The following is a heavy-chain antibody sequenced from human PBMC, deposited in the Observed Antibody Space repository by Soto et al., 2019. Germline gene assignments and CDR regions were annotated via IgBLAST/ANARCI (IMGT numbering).Heavy chain of an antibody. CDR2: MNPNSGNT. D-gene: IGHD6-13*01. Sequence: QVQLVQSGAEVKKRGASVKVSCKASGYTVTSYDNKWVRQATEQGLEWMGWMNPNSGNTVYAQKFQGRVTMTRNTSISTAYMELSSLRSEDTAVYYCSREHSSSWRFDYWGQGTLVTVSS. CDR1: GYTVTSYD. J-gene: IGHJ4*02. V-gene: IGHV1-8*01. CDR3: SREHSSSWRFDY.